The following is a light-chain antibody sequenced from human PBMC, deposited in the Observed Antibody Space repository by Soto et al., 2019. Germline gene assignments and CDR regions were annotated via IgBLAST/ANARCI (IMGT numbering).Light chain of an antibody. CDR1: SANIGNNF. V-gene: IGLV1-47*02. CDR2: SNN. Sequence: QSVLTQPPSASGTPGQRVTISCSGRSANIGNNFVCWYQQLPGTAPKLLIHSNNQRPSGVPDRFSGSKSGTSASLAISGLRSEDEGDYYCVSWDDSLSGLVFGTGTKVTVL. CDR3: VSWDDSLSGLV. J-gene: IGLJ1*01.